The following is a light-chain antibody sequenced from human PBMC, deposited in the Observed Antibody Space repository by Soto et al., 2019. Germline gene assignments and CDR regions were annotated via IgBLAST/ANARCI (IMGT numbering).Light chain of an antibody. J-gene: IGLJ2*01. V-gene: IGLV2-23*01. CDR3: CSYAGTSTMV. Sequence: QSALTQPASVSGSPGQSITISCTGTSSDVGSYNFVSWYQQNPGKAPKLMIYEGSKRPSGVSNRFSGSKSGNTASLTISGLQADDEADYYCCSYAGTSTMVFGGGTKLTVL. CDR1: SSDVGSYNF. CDR2: EGS.